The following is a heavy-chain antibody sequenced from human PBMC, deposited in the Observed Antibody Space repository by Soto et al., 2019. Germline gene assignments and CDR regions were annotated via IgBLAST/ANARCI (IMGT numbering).Heavy chain of an antibody. Sequence: ASVKVSCKASGGTFSSYTISWVRQAPGQGLEWMGRIIPILGIANYAQKFQGRVTITADKSTSTAYMELSSLRSEDTAVYYCAILRKDIVVVPADYYYYYMDVWGKGTTVTVSS. J-gene: IGHJ6*03. D-gene: IGHD2-2*01. CDR3: AILRKDIVVVPADYYYYYMDV. CDR1: GGTFSSYT. V-gene: IGHV1-69*02. CDR2: IIPILGIA.